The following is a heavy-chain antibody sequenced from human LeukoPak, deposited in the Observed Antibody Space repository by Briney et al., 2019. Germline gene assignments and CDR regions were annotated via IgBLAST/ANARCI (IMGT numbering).Heavy chain of an antibody. CDR1: GFTFSSYS. CDR3: ARAYSSSSGGLCGY. V-gene: IGHV3-21*01. CDR2: ISSSSSYI. J-gene: IGHJ4*02. D-gene: IGHD6-6*01. Sequence: GGSLRLSCAASGFTFSSYSMNWVRQAPGKGLEWVSSISSSSSYIYYADSVKGRFTISRDNAKNSLYLPMNSLRAEDTAVYYCARAYSSSSGGLCGYWGQGTLVTVSS.